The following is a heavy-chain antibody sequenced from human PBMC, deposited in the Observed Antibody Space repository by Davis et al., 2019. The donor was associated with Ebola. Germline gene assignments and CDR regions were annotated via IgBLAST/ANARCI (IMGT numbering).Heavy chain of an antibody. V-gene: IGHV1-8*01. D-gene: IGHD1-1*01. CDR2: MNPNSGDT. CDR3: AREGTGDGFIYYYGMDV. CDR1: GYTFSNYA. J-gene: IGHJ6*02. Sequence: AASVKVSCKASGYTFSNYAINWVRQATGQGLEWMGWMNPNSGDTGYAQKFQGRVTMTRNNSIGTAYMELSSLRSEDTAVYYCAREGTGDGFIYYYGMDVWGQGTTVTVSS.